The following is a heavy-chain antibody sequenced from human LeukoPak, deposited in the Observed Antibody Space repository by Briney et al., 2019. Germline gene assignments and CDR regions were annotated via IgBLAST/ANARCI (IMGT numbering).Heavy chain of an antibody. D-gene: IGHD5-12*01. CDR3: ARGGYDYRARVYYYYMDV. CDR2: IYYSGST. V-gene: IGHV4-59*01. J-gene: IGHJ6*03. Sequence: PSETLSLTCTVSGGSISSYYWSWIRQPPGKGLEWIGYIYYSGSTNYNPSLKSRVTISVDTSKNQFSLKLSSVTAADTAVYYCARGGYDYRARVYYYYMDVWGKGTTVTVSS. CDR1: GGSISSYY.